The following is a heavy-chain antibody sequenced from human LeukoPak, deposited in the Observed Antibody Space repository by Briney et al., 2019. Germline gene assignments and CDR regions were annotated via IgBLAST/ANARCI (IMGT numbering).Heavy chain of an antibody. J-gene: IGHJ4*02. CDR2: ISSESTHK. CDR3: TTDRLAAAGTYYFDY. D-gene: IGHD6-13*01. Sequence: PGGSLRLSCAASGFAFSSYSMNWVRQAPGKGLEWVSSISSESTHKLYAEPVKGRITISRDNAENLLYLQMNSLKTEDTAVYYCTTDRLAAAGTYYFDYWGQGTLVTVSS. CDR1: GFAFSSYS. V-gene: IGHV3-21*03.